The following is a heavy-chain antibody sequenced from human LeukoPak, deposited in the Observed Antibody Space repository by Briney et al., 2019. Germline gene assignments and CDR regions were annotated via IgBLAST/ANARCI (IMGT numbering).Heavy chain of an antibody. Sequence: QTGGSLRLSCAASGFTFSSYSINWVRQAPGKGLEWVSYISSSRSTIYYADSVKGRFTISRDNAKNSLYLQMNSLRAEDTAVYYCARGAHIVVVHDAFDIWGQGTMVTVSS. J-gene: IGHJ3*02. CDR2: ISSSRSTI. CDR3: ARGAHIVVVHDAFDI. D-gene: IGHD2-21*01. V-gene: IGHV3-48*04. CDR1: GFTFSSYS.